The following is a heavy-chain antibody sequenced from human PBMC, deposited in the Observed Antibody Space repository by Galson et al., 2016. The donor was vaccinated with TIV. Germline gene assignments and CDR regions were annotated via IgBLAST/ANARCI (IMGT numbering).Heavy chain of an antibody. CDR1: GFTFNNYW. CDR2: IKGDGGDK. V-gene: IGHV3-7*01. D-gene: IGHD3-3*01. J-gene: IGHJ4*02. CDR3: AKRPIITIFGAGSNYCDS. Sequence: SLRLSCAASGFTFNNYWMSWVRQAPGKGLEWVANIKGDGGDKDYVDSVKGRFTISRDNAKNSLYLQMNSLRPEDTAVYYCAKRPIITIFGAGSNYCDSWGQGTLVTVSS.